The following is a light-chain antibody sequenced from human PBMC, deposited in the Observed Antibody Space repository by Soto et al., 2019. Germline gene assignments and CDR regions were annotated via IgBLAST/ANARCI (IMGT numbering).Light chain of an antibody. CDR3: SSYTSSNTLV. Sequence: QSALTQPASVSGSPGQSITISCTGTSSDVGSYKYVSWYQQHPGKAPRLMIYEVSYRPSGVSNRFSGSKSGNTASLTISGLQADDEADYYCSSYTSSNTLVFGGGTQLTVL. V-gene: IGLV2-14*01. CDR1: SSDVGSYKY. J-gene: IGLJ7*01. CDR2: EVS.